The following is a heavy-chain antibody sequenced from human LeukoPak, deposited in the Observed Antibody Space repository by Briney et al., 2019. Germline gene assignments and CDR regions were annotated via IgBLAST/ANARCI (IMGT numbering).Heavy chain of an antibody. J-gene: IGHJ5*02. D-gene: IGHD3-10*01. Sequence: PGGSLRLSCAASGFPVSTNYMSWVRQAPGKGLEWVSILYSGGPTYYAESVKGRFTISRDNSKNTLYLQMNNLSVEDTATYYCARGYYSPGVDPWGQGTLVTVSS. V-gene: IGHV3-66*01. CDR2: LYSGGPT. CDR1: GFPVSTNY. CDR3: ARGYYSPGVDP.